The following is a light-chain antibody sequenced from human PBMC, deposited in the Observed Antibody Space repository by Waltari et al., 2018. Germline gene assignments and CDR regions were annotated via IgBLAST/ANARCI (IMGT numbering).Light chain of an antibody. CDR3: QQYNDWPQT. J-gene: IGKJ2*01. CDR1: PSVSGN. Sequence: IVMTQSPATLSVSPGERVTLSCRASPSVSGNLALYQQKPGQAPRLLMYGASTRTAGVPTRFSGSGSGTEFTVTISSLQSEDFAVYYCQQYNDWPQTFGQGTKLETK. CDR2: GAS. V-gene: IGKV3-15*01.